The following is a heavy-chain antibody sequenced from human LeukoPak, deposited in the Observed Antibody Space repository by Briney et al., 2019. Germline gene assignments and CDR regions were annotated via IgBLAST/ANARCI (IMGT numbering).Heavy chain of an antibody. CDR1: GGSFSGYY. CDR3: AGRGSGSYFDY. J-gene: IGHJ4*02. CDR2: TNHSGST. D-gene: IGHD3-10*01. V-gene: IGHV4-34*01. Sequence: SETLSLTCAVYGGSFSGYYWSWIRQPPGKGLEWIGGTNHSGSTNYNPSLKSRVTISVDTSKNQFSLKLSSVTAADTAVYYCAGRGSGSYFDYWGQGTLVTVSS.